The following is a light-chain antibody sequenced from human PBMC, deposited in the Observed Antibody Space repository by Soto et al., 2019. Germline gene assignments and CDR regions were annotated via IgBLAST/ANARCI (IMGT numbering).Light chain of an antibody. CDR2: GAS. V-gene: IGKV3-15*01. J-gene: IGKJ1*01. CDR1: QTISTT. CDR3: QQYKNWPRT. Sequence: VLTQSPTTLSVSPGERVTLTCRASQTISTTLAWYQQKPGQCPRLLFYGASIRDTGIPARFSGNGSGTVFTLTISSLQSEDCADYYCQQYKNWPRTFGQGTKVEFK.